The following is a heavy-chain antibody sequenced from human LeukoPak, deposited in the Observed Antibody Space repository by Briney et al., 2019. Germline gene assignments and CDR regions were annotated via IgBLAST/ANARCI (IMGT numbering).Heavy chain of an antibody. J-gene: IGHJ4*02. CDR1: GGTFSSYA. CDR2: IIPIFGTA. V-gene: IGHV1-69*13. Sequence: GASVTVSCKASGGTFSSYAISWVRQAPGQGLEWMGGIIPIFGTANYAQTFQGRVTITADESTSTAYMELSSLRSEDTAVYYCARVGIAVAGPRGAFDYWGQGTLVTVSS. D-gene: IGHD6-19*01. CDR3: ARVGIAVAGPRGAFDY.